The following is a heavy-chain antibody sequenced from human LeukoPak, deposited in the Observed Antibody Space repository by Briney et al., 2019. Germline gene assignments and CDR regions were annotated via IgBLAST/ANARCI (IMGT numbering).Heavy chain of an antibody. CDR2: IIPIFGTA. V-gene: IGHV1-69*13. D-gene: IGHD4-17*01. J-gene: IGHJ4*02. CDR1: GYTFTSYG. Sequence: SVKVSCKASGYTFTSYGISWVRQAPGQGLEWMGGIIPIFGTANYAQKFQGRVTITADESTSTAYMELSSLRSEDTAVYYCARGDREVTTFFDYWGQGTLVTVSS. CDR3: ARGDREVTTFFDY.